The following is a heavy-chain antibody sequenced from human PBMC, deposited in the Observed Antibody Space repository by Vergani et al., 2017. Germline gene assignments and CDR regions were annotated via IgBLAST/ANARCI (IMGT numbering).Heavy chain of an antibody. CDR2: INPSGGST. Sequence: VQLVQSGAEVKKPGASLKVSCKASGYTFTSNYMHWVRRAPGQGLEWMGIINPSGGSTSYALKFQDRVTMTRETSTITVYIELSSLISEDTAVYYSARSSTYYDFWSGYRPHDYYYGMDVWGQGTTVTVSS. V-gene: IGHV1-46*01. D-gene: IGHD3-3*01. CDR1: GYTFTSNY. CDR3: ARSSTYYDFWSGYRPHDYYYGMDV. J-gene: IGHJ6*02.